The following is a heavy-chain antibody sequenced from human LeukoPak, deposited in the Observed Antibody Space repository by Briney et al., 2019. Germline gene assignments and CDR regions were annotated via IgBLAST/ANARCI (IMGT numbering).Heavy chain of an antibody. CDR1: GFTFSNYG. CDR3: AKHPSGYYYDHFDY. D-gene: IGHD3-22*01. CDR2: IRYDGSIK. V-gene: IGHV3-30*02. J-gene: IGHJ4*02. Sequence: GGSLRLSCAASGFTFSNYGMQWVRQAPGKGLEWVAFIRYDGSIKHYADSVKGRFTISRDSSKNTLYLQMNSLRAEDTAVYYCAKHPSGYYYDHFDYWGQGTLVTVSS.